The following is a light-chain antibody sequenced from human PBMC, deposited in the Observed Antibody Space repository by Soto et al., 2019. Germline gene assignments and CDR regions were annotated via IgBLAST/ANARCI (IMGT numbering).Light chain of an antibody. Sequence: QSLLPEPPSSSGSPGQTVTISCTGTSSDVGRYIYVSWYQQHPGKAPKIIMYEVSKRPSGVPDRFSGSKSGNTASLTVSGLQAEDEADYYCSSYGGSNNYVFGTGTKVTVL. CDR1: SSDVGRYIY. CDR2: EVS. J-gene: IGLJ1*01. V-gene: IGLV2-8*01. CDR3: SSYGGSNNYV.